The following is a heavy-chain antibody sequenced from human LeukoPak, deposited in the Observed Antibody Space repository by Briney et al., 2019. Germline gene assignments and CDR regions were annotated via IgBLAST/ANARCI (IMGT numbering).Heavy chain of an antibody. V-gene: IGHV3-48*03. CDR2: ISSSGSTI. D-gene: IGHD4-11*01. CDR3: ARVGGVYSNYGGAFDI. CDR1: GFTFSSYE. Sequence: GGSLRLSCAASGFTFSSYEMNWVRQAPGKGLEWVSYISSSGSTIYYADSVKGRFTISRDNAKNSLYLQMNSLRAEDTAVYYCARVGGVYSNYGGAFDIWGQGTMVTVSS. J-gene: IGHJ3*02.